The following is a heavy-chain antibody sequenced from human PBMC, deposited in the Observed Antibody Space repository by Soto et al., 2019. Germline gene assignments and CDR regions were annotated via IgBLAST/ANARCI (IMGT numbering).Heavy chain of an antibody. CDR1: GFTFSTYA. CDR2: VSSGGGT. Sequence: GGSLRLSCAASGFTFSTYAMGWVRQAPGKGLEWVAVVSSGGGTHYADSVKGRFTVSRDNSKNTLSLQMNSLRSDDTAVYYCAKRRGAGGHFDYWGQGALVTVSS. V-gene: IGHV3-23*01. CDR3: AKRRGAGGHFDY. J-gene: IGHJ4*02. D-gene: IGHD2-15*01.